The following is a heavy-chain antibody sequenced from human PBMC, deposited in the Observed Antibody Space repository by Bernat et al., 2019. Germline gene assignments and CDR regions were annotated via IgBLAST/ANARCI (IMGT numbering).Heavy chain of an antibody. CDR3: AREGSSGDRTVEYFQH. Sequence: QVQLVESGGGVVQPGRSLRLSCAASGFTFSSYGMHWVRQAPGKGLEWVAVIWYDGSNKYYADSVKGRFTISRDNSKNTLYLQMNSLRAEDTAVYYCAREGSSGDRTVEYFQHWGQGTLVTVSS. CDR2: IWYDGSNK. J-gene: IGHJ1*01. V-gene: IGHV3-33*01. CDR1: GFTFSSYG. D-gene: IGHD6-19*01.